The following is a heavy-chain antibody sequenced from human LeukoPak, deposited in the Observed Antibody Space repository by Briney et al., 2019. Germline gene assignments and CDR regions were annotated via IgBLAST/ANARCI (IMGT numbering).Heavy chain of an antibody. CDR2: IIPILGIA. J-gene: IGHJ6*02. CDR1: GGTFSSYA. V-gene: IGHV1-69*04. Sequence: SVKVSCKASGGTFSSYAISWVRQAPGQGLERMGRIIPILGIANYAQKFQGRVTITADKSTSTAYMELSSLRSEDTAVYYCARDVPPRGYYYYGMDVWGQGTTVTVSS. CDR3: ARDVPPRGYYYYGMDV.